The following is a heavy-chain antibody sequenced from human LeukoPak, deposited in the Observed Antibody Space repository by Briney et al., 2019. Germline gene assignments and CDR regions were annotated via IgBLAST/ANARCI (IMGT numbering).Heavy chain of an antibody. V-gene: IGHV3-9*01. CDR1: GFTFDDYT. J-gene: IGHJ6*03. D-gene: IGHD5-18*01. CDR3: AKDIGRVDTASTYMDV. CDR2: ISWNSFTI. Sequence: PGRSLRLSCAASGFTFDDYTMHWVRQAPGKGLEWVSGISWNSFTIGYADSVKGRFTISRDNAKNSLYLQMNSLRVEDTALYYCAKDIGRVDTASTYMDVWGKGTTVTISS.